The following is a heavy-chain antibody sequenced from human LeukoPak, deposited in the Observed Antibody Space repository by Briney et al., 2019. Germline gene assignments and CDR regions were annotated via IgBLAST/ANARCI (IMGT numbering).Heavy chain of an antibody. Sequence: ASVKVSCKASGYTFTGYYMHWVRQAPGQGLEWMGWINPNSGGTNYAQKFQGWVTMTRDTSISTAYMELSRLRSDDTAVYYCARDRSVTRHGRSTFFAYWGQGTLVTVSS. V-gene: IGHV1-2*04. CDR2: INPNSGGT. D-gene: IGHD1-26*01. CDR1: GYTFTGYY. CDR3: ARDRSVTRHGRSTFFAY. J-gene: IGHJ4*02.